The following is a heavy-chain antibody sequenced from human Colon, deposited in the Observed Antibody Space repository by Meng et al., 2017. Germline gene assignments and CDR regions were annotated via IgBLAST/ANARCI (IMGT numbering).Heavy chain of an antibody. J-gene: IGHJ4*02. D-gene: IGHD6-6*01. CDR3: ARDRRNYYLDL. CDR2: IIPGVGTT. Sequence: QVQLMQSGAGVKTPGSSVRVCCKASGGSFDNYAISWVRQAPGQGLERVGGIIPGVGTTNYAQRFQGRVTITTDRSAGTVFMQLNSLRFEDTAVYYCARDRRNYYLDLWGQGTLVTVSS. V-gene: IGHV1-69*05. CDR1: GGSFDNYA.